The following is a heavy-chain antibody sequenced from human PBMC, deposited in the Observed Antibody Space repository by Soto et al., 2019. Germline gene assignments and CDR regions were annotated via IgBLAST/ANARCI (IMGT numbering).Heavy chain of an antibody. Sequence: QVQLVQSGAEVKKPGASVKVSCKASGYTFTSYYMTWVRQAPGQGLAWMGIINPSGGSTSYAQRFQGRVTMTRDTSTSTVYMELSSLRSEDTAVYYCASGAAAGLKGTLDYWGQGTLVTVSS. CDR3: ASGAAAGLKGTLDY. J-gene: IGHJ4*02. CDR1: GYTFTSYY. V-gene: IGHV1-46*01. CDR2: INPSGGST. D-gene: IGHD6-13*01.